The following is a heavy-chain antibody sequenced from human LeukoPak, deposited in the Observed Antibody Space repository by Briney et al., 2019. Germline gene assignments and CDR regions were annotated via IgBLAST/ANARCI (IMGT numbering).Heavy chain of an antibody. CDR2: IIPIFGTA. V-gene: IGHV1-69*05. CDR3: ARDGGAGYSNGLEYY. Sequence: SVKVSCKASGGTFRSYAISWVRQAPGQGLEWMGRIIPIFGTANYAQKFQGRVTITTDESTSTAYMELSSLRSEDTSVYYCARDGGAGYSNGLEYYWGQGTLVTVSS. J-gene: IGHJ4*02. D-gene: IGHD6-19*01. CDR1: GGTFRSYA.